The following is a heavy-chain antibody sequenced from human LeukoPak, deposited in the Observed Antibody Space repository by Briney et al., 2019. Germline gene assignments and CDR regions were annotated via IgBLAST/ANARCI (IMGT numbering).Heavy chain of an antibody. CDR2: ISWNSGSI. Sequence: GGSLRLSYAASGFTFDDYAMHWVRQVPGKGLEWVSSISWNSGSINYADSVKGRFTFSRDNARNSLYLQMNSLRAEDTALYYCVKDISVAAAEGGDFDYWGQGTLVTVSS. J-gene: IGHJ4*02. D-gene: IGHD6-13*01. CDR3: VKDISVAAAEGGDFDY. CDR1: GFTFDDYA. V-gene: IGHV3-9*01.